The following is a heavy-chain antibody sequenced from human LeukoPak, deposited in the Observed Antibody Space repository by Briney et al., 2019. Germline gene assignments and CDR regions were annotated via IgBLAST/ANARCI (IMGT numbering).Heavy chain of an antibody. CDR1: AFTLCYYS. V-gene: IGHV3-48*01. J-gene: IGHJ4*02. Sequence: GGSLRLSCAASAFTLCYYSINGVRQAPGKRLEWISCMSGRSSTIYYADSVRGRFTISRDNAKNSMCLQMNSLRAEDTAVYYCARDRLTSGSYFFDYWGQGTLVTVSS. CDR3: ARDRLTSGSYFFDY. D-gene: IGHD1-26*01. CDR2: MSGRSSTI.